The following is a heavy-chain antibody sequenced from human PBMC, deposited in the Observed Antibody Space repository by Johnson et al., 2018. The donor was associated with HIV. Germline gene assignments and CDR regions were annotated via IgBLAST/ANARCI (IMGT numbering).Heavy chain of an antibody. CDR3: AKVAVATAAGGVALDI. Sequence: QVQLVESGGGVVQPGKSLRLSCAASGFIFSNYPMHWVRQAPGKGLEWVAVISYDGSNKYYADSVKGRFTISRDNSNNILYLQMNSLRVEDTAVYYCAKVAVATAAGGVALDIWGPGTMFTVS. D-gene: IGHD6-13*01. J-gene: IGHJ3*02. CDR2: ISYDGSNK. V-gene: IGHV3-30-3*01. CDR1: GFIFSNYP.